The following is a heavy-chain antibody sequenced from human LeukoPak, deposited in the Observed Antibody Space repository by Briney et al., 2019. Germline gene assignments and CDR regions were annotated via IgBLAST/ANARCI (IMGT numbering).Heavy chain of an antibody. CDR2: ISVRSNYI. CDR1: GCTFSSYS. Sequence: AGGSLRLSCLASGCTFSSYSINWVRQAPGKGLEWVSSISVRSNYIYYADSVRGRFRISRDDARDSLYLQMNSLRAEDTAVYYCVRLRRNSDTSGFYYYYDFWGQGTLVTVSS. J-gene: IGHJ4*02. V-gene: IGHV3-21*01. D-gene: IGHD3-22*01. CDR3: VRLRRNSDTSGFYYYYDF.